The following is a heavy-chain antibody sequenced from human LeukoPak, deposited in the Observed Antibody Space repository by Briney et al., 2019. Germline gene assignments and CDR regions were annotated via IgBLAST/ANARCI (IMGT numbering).Heavy chain of an antibody. CDR2: IKSKTDGGTT. V-gene: IGHV3-15*01. CDR3: TTPGDCSSTSCYEPGYSYAL. Sequence: GGSLRLSCAASGFTFSNAWMSWVRQAPGKGLERVGRIKSKTDGGTTDYAAPVKGRFTISRDDSKNTLHLQMNSLKTEDTAVYYCTTPGDCSSTSCYEPGYSYALWGQGTLVTVSS. CDR1: GFTFSNAW. D-gene: IGHD2-2*01. J-gene: IGHJ4*02.